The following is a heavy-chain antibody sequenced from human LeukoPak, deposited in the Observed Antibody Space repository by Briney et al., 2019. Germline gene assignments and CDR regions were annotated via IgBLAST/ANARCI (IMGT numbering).Heavy chain of an antibody. CDR1: GYSISSGYY. V-gene: IGHV4-38-2*02. J-gene: IGHJ4*02. Sequence: SETLSLTCTVSGYSISSGYYWGWIRQPPGKGLEWIGSIYHSGSTYYNPSLKSRVTISVDTSKNQFSLKLSSVTAADTAVYYCARDRYYDILTGRGGFDYWGQGTLVTVSS. D-gene: IGHD3-9*01. CDR2: IYHSGST. CDR3: ARDRYYDILTGRGGFDY.